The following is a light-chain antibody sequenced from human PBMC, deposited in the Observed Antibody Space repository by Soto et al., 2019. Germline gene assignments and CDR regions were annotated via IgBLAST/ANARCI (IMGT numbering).Light chain of an antibody. CDR1: QSISTY. CDR3: QQSYMDPIT. CDR2: DAS. J-gene: IGKJ5*01. Sequence: DIQMTQSPSSLSASVGNRVTITCRASQSISTYLNWYQKKPGKAPNLLIYDASRLQSGVHSRFSGSGGGTDFTLSISSVQPEDFATYFCQQSYMDPITFGQGKRLEIK. V-gene: IGKV1-39*01.